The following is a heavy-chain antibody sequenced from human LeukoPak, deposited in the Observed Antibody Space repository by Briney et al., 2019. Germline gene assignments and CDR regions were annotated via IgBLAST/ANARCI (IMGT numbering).Heavy chain of an antibody. Sequence: ASVKVSFKASGYTFTSYYMHWVRQAPGQGLEWMGNINPSGGSTSYAQKFQGRVTMTRDTSTSTVYMELSSLRSEDTAVYYCARERAYGDYVDYWGQGTLVTVSS. CDR1: GYTFTSYY. V-gene: IGHV1-46*01. CDR2: INPSGGST. CDR3: ARERAYGDYVDY. D-gene: IGHD4-17*01. J-gene: IGHJ4*02.